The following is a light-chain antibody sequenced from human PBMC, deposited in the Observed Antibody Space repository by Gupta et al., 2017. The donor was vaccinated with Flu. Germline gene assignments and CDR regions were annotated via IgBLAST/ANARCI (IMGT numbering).Light chain of an antibody. Sequence: QSVLAQPPSASGTHGQRVTISCSGSSSNIGSNPVNWYQQVPGTSPNLLIYGNNQRPSGVPDRFSGSKSGTSASLAISGLQSEDEADSYCAAWDDSLNGHYVFGTGTKVTVL. J-gene: IGLJ1*01. CDR3: AAWDDSLNGHYV. CDR2: GNN. V-gene: IGLV1-44*01. CDR1: SSNIGSNP.